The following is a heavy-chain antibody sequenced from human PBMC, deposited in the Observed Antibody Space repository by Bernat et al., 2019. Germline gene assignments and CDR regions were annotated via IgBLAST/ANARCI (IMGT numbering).Heavy chain of an antibody. V-gene: IGHV4-34*01. Sequence: QVQLQQWGAGLLKPSETLSLTCAVYGGSFSGYYWSWIRQPPGKGLEWIGEINHSGSTYYNPSLKSRVTISVDTSKNQFSLRLTSVTAADTAVYYCARRSSDYDSSGPPIGFAPWGQGTLVTVPS. D-gene: IGHD3-22*01. CDR2: INHSGST. J-gene: IGHJ5*02. CDR3: ARRSSDYDSSGPPIGFAP. CDR1: GGSFSGYY.